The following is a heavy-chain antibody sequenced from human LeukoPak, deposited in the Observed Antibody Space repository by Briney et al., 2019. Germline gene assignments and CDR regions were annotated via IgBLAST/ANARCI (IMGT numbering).Heavy chain of an antibody. V-gene: IGHV4-59*01. CDR1: GGSLSSYY. J-gene: IGHJ4*02. CDR3: ARTYASSSIDS. CDR2: VHPSAAT. D-gene: IGHD6-13*01. Sequence: SGTLSLTCTVSGGSLSSYYWSWIRQPPGEGLEWIGYVHPSAATNYNPSLKSRVTMSLDTSKNQFSLRLTSVTTADTAIYYCARTYASSSIDSWGQGTLVTVSS.